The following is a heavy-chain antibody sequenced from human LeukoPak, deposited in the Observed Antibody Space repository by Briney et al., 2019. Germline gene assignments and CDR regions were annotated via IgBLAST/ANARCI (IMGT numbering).Heavy chain of an antibody. D-gene: IGHD3-22*01. J-gene: IGHJ5*02. CDR3: AKGSSGYFADL. Sequence: GGSLRLSCAASGFIFNDYGLIWVRQAPGKGLQWVSAISNDGGGTTYADFVKGRFTISRDNSKNTLFLQMNSLRAEDTALYYCAKGSSGYFADLWGQGTLVTVSS. CDR2: ISNDGGGT. CDR1: GFIFNDYG. V-gene: IGHV3-23*01.